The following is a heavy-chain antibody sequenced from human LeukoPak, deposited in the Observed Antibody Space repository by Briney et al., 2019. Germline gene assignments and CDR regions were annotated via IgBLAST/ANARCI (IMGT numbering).Heavy chain of an antibody. D-gene: IGHD3-10*01. Sequence: PGGSLRLSCAASGFTFSSYWMSWVRQAPGKGLEWVANIKQDGSEKYYVDSVKGRFTISRDNSKNTLYLQINSLRAEDTAVYYCGGGGFGEAYYYYYYMDVWGKGTTVTVSS. V-gene: IGHV3-7*03. CDR3: GGGGFGEAYYYYYYMDV. CDR2: IKQDGSEK. CDR1: GFTFSSYW. J-gene: IGHJ6*03.